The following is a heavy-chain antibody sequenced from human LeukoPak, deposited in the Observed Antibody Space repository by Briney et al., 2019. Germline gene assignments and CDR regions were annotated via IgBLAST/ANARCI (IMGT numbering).Heavy chain of an antibody. J-gene: IGHJ4*02. Sequence: GGSLRLSCEASGFTFGSYAMYWVRQAPGKGLEWVAGIFGSGGSPHYADSVKGRFTISRDNSQNTVYLQINSLRAEDTAVYYCGKTTDGYSSGQKPAWPVDYWGQGTLVTVSS. CDR3: GKTTDGYSSGQKPAWPVDY. CDR2: IFGSGGSP. V-gene: IGHV3-23*01. D-gene: IGHD5-18*01. CDR1: GFTFGSYA.